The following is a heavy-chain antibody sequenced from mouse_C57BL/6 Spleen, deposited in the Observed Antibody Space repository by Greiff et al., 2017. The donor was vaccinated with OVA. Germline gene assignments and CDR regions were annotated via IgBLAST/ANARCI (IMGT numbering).Heavy chain of an antibody. Sequence: EVQLQQSGPELVKPGASVKISCKASGYSFTGYYMNWVKQSPEKSLEWIGEINPSTGGTTYNQKFKAKATLTVDKSSSTAYMQLKSLTSEDSAVYYCARNYYGSSYDGYFDVWGTGTTVTVSS. D-gene: IGHD1-1*01. CDR2: INPSTGGT. V-gene: IGHV1-42*01. CDR1: GYSFTGYY. J-gene: IGHJ1*03. CDR3: ARNYYGSSYDGYFDV.